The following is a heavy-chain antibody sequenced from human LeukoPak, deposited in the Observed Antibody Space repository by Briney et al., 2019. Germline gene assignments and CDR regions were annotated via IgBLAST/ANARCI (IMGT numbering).Heavy chain of an antibody. CDR1: GGSISSSSYY. D-gene: IGHD1-26*01. Sequence: SETLSLTCTVSGGSISSSSYYWGWIRQPPGKGLEWIGSIYYSGSTYYNPSLKSRVTISVDTSKNQFSLKLSSVTAADTAVYYCARQKVGATISVWYFDYWGQGTLVTVSS. V-gene: IGHV4-39*01. CDR2: IYYSGST. CDR3: ARQKVGATISVWYFDY. J-gene: IGHJ4*02.